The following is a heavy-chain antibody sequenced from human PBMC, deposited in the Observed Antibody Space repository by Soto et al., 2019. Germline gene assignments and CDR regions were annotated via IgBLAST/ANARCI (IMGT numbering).Heavy chain of an antibody. V-gene: IGHV4-31*03. CDR1: GVSVSSGEYY. Sequence: SETLSLTCTVSGVSVSSGEYYWSWIRQHPGKGLEWIGFLHYSGSTFYNPSLKSRVTISVDTSKNQFSLKLSSVTAADTAVYYCARSIAVAAPADYWGQGTL. CDR2: LHYSGST. J-gene: IGHJ4*02. CDR3: ARSIAVAAPADY. D-gene: IGHD6-19*01.